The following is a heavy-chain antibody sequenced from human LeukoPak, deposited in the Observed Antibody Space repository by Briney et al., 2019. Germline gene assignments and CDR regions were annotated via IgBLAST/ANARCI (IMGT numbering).Heavy chain of an antibody. CDR3: ARELIVVVPAVLGAFDI. CDR1: GGSISSGDYY. J-gene: IGHJ3*02. D-gene: IGHD2-2*01. V-gene: IGHV4-30-4*01. Sequence: SETLSLTCTVSGGSISSGDYYWSWIRQPPGKGLEWIGYIYYSGSTYYNPSLKSRVTISVDTSKNQFSLKLSSVTAADTAVYYCARELIVVVPAVLGAFDIWGQGTMATVSS. CDR2: IYYSGST.